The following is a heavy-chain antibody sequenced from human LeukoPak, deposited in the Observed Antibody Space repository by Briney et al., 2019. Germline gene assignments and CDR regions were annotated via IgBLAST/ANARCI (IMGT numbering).Heavy chain of an antibody. CDR3: ARAYCSSTSCYPRIDYYYYYMDV. CDR2: ISGSGGST. Sequence: GGSLRLSCAASGFTFSSYGMSWVRQAPGKGLEWVSAISGSGGSTYYADSVKGRFTISRDNSKNTLYLQMNSLRAEDTAVYYCARAYCSSTSCYPRIDYYYYYMDVWGKGTTVTISS. J-gene: IGHJ6*03. D-gene: IGHD2-2*01. V-gene: IGHV3-23*01. CDR1: GFTFSSYG.